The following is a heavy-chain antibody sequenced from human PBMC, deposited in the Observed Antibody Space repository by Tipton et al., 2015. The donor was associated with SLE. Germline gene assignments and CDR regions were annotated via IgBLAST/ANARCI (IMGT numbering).Heavy chain of an antibody. CDR3: ARVGLITPDAFDI. J-gene: IGHJ3*02. V-gene: IGHV4-4*08. CDR2: LYTSGTT. Sequence: TLSLTCTVSGASFNTNYLTWIRQPPGKGQEWIGYLYTSGTTKYNPSLKSRVTISVDTPKNQFSLKLNSVTAADTAVYYCARVGLITPDAFDIWGEGTMVTVSS. CDR1: GASFNTNY. D-gene: IGHD5-24*01.